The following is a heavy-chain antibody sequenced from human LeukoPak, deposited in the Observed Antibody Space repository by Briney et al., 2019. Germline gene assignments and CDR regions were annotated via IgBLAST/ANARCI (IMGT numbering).Heavy chain of an antibody. CDR2: IYTSGST. CDR3: ARSYYSRYKWKFWYYGMDV. V-gene: IGHV4-4*07. CDR1: GGSISSYY. Sequence: SETLSLTCTVPGGSISSYYWSWIRQPAGKGLEWIGRIYTSGSTNYNPSLKSRVTMSVDTSKNQFSLKLSSVTAADTAVYYCARSYYSRYKWKFWYYGMDVWGQGTTVTVSS. J-gene: IGHJ6*02. D-gene: IGHD1-1*01.